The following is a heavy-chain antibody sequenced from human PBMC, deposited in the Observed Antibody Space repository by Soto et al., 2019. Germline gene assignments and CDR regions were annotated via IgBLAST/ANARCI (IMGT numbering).Heavy chain of an antibody. CDR2: ILPIFGTA. D-gene: IGHD3-16*01. CDR3: AQCLLGVNYYYGMDV. Sequence: QVQLVQSGAEVKKPGSSVKVSCKASGGTFSSYAISWVRQAPGQGLEWMGGILPIFGTADYAQKFQGRVTVAXXXSXXTAYMELSSLISEDTAVYYCAQCLLGVNYYYGMDVWGQGTTVTVSS. J-gene: IGHJ6*02. CDR1: GGTFSSYA. V-gene: IGHV1-69*05.